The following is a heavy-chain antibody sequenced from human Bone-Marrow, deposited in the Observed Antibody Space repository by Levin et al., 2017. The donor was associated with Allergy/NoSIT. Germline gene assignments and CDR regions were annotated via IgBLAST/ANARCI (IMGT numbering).Heavy chain of an antibody. J-gene: IGHJ6*03. Sequence: SETLSLTCAVSGGSISSSKWWSWVRQTPGKGLEWIGEIYHSGSTNVNPSLESRVTISVDKARNQFSLKLTSIIAADTAIYYCAGRPPWEAMDVWGKGTTVTVSS. D-gene: IGHD1-26*01. CDR1: GGSISSSKW. CDR3: AGRPPWEAMDV. V-gene: IGHV4-4*02. CDR2: IYHSGST.